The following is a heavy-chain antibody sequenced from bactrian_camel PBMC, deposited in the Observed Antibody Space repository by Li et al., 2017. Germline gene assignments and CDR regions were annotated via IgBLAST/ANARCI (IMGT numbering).Heavy chain of an antibody. J-gene: IGHJ4*01. CDR3: AADLVTGGNWRSIDHWSY. CDR1: GDAASMYC. D-gene: IGHD7*01. V-gene: IGHV3-3*01. Sequence: HVQLVESGGGSVQTGGSLRLSCTTSGDAASMYCLGWFRQAPGKEREGVAAVYRNSHSTYYHDSVKGRFTISQDNAKPMLYLQMNALKPEDTAMYYCAADLVTGGNWRSIDHWSYWGQGTQVTVS. CDR2: VYRNSHST.